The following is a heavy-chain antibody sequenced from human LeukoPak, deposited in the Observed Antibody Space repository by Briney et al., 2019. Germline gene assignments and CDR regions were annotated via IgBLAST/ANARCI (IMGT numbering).Heavy chain of an antibody. CDR2: ISYDGRNK. V-gene: IGHV3-30*04. Sequence: GGSLRLSCAASGFTFSSYAMHWVRQAPGKGLEWVAVISYDGRNKYYADSVKGRFTISRDNSKNTLYLQMNSLRAEDTAVYYCARLWGGIAAAGTLWFDPWGQGTLVTVSS. CDR3: ARLWGGIAAAGTLWFDP. J-gene: IGHJ5*02. D-gene: IGHD6-13*01. CDR1: GFTFSSYA.